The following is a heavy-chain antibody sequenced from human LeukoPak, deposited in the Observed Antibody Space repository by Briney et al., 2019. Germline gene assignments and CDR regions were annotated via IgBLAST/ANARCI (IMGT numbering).Heavy chain of an antibody. J-gene: IGHJ4*02. V-gene: IGHV1-46*01. Sequence: GASVKVSCKASGYILSSYNMHWVRQAPGQGLEWLGIINPSGGDTKYAQKFQGRVTLTRDKSTSTVYMELSSLTSDDTAVYYCARTRTYYYDSSGYYYYWGQGTLVTVSS. CDR2: INPSGGDT. CDR1: GYILSSYN. CDR3: ARTRTYYYDSSGYYYY. D-gene: IGHD3-22*01.